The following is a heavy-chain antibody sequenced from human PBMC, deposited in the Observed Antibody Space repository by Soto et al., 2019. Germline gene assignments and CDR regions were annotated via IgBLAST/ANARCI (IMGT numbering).Heavy chain of an antibody. D-gene: IGHD3-22*01. CDR2: TIPILGTA. J-gene: IGHJ4*02. Sequence: SVQVSCKASGGTFSSYAISWVRQAPGQGLEWMGGTIPILGTANYAQKFQGRVTITADESTSTAYMELSSLRSEDTAVYYCASCRYYYDSSGYLPFDYWGQGTLVTVSS. CDR3: ASCRYYYDSSGYLPFDY. V-gene: IGHV1-69*13. CDR1: GGTFSSYA.